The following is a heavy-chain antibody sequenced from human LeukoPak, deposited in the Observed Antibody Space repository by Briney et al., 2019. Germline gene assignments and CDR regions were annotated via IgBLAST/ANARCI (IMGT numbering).Heavy chain of an antibody. CDR3: ARSYPPGGWLRFWENASGFFDY. CDR2: IRSDGSVE. D-gene: IGHD5-12*01. CDR1: GFTFSNYG. J-gene: IGHJ4*02. V-gene: IGHV3-30*02. Sequence: PGGSLRLSCAASGFTFSNYGMHWVRQAPGKGLEWVAFIRSDGSVEYYADSVKGRFTVSRDNSKNTLYLQMNSLRVEDTAVYYCARSYPPGGWLRFWENASGFFDYWGQGTLVTVSS.